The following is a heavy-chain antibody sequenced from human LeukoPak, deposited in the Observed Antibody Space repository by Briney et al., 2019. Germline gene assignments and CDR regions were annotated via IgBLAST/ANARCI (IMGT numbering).Heavy chain of an antibody. CDR3: AKWGCSGGSCYPFAY. CDR2: IYSGGDT. CDR1: GFTVSSNY. V-gene: IGHV3-53*01. J-gene: IGHJ4*02. D-gene: IGHD2-15*01. Sequence: GGSLRLSCAASGFTVSSNYMSWVCQAPGRGLEWVSVIYSGGDTYYTDSVKGRFTISRDNSKNTLYLQMNSLRAEDTAVYYCAKWGCSGGSCYPFAYWGQGTLVTVSS.